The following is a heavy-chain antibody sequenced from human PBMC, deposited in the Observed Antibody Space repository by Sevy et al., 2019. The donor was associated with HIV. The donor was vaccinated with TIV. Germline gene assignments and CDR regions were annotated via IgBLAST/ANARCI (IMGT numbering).Heavy chain of an antibody. CDR3: ARVSSIYYDRGYFYAMDV. J-gene: IGHJ6*02. Sequence: GGSLRLSCAASGFTFSSYAMHWVRQAPGKGLEWVAVISHDGSNKHPADSVEGRFTISRDKSKNTLYLQMNSLRAEASSVYFCARVSSIYYDRGYFYAMDVWGQGTTVTVSS. D-gene: IGHD3-22*01. CDR1: GFTFSSYA. CDR2: ISHDGSNK. V-gene: IGHV3-30-3*01.